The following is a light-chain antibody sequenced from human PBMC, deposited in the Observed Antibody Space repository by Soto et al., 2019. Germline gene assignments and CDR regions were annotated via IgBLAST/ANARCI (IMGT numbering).Light chain of an antibody. V-gene: IGKV3-20*01. J-gene: IGKJ1*01. CDR3: QQYGSSPRGT. CDR2: GAS. Sequence: ENVLKPSPGTLSFSSRERATLPSRGRQSVSISYLAWYQQKPGQAPRLLIYGASSRATGVPDRFSGSGSGTDFTLTISRLEAEDFAVYYCQQYGSSPRGTFGQGTKV. CDR1: QSVSISY.